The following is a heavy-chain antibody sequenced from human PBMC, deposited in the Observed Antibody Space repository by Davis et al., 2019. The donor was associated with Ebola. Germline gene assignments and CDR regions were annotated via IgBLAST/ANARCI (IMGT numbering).Heavy chain of an antibody. CDR3: ARADYTRYFDH. CDR1: GGSISSNYW. Sequence: SETLSLTCAVSGGSISSNYWWTWVRQPPGKGLEWIGDVYHSESTNYNPSLKSRVTISVDTSNNQFSLSLNSVTAADTAVYYCARADYTRYFDHWGRGTVVTVSP. J-gene: IGHJ4*02. D-gene: IGHD3-16*01. CDR2: VYHSEST. V-gene: IGHV4-4*02.